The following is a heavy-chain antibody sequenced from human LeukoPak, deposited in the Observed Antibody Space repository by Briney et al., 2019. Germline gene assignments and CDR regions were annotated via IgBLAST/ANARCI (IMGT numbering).Heavy chain of an antibody. V-gene: IGHV4-34*01. Sequence: SETLSLTCAASGGTFSGYYWSWIRQPPGKGLEWIGEINHSGSTNYNPYLKSRVTISVDTTKNQFSLKLSSVTAADTAVYYCASGALWFGELLSWFDPWGQGTLVTVSS. CDR3: ASGALWFGELLSWFDP. CDR2: INHSGST. J-gene: IGHJ5*02. CDR1: GGTFSGYY. D-gene: IGHD3-10*01.